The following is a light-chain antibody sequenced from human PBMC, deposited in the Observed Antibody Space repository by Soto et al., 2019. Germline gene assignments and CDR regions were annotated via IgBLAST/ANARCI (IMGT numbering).Light chain of an antibody. Sequence: QSVLTQPPSASGSPEQSVTISCTGTSSDVGDYNYVSWCQQYPGKAPKFTIYEVTKRPSGVPDRFSGSKSGNAASLTVSGLQAEDEADYNCNSNAGSKNGVLGGGTKLTVL. CDR2: EVT. CDR3: NSNAGSKNGV. J-gene: IGLJ3*02. V-gene: IGLV2-8*01. CDR1: SSDVGDYNY.